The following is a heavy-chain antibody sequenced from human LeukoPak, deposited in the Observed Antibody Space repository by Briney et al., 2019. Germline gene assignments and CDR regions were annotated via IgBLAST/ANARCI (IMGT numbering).Heavy chain of an antibody. CDR3: AKDTAAAEVYYYMDV. CDR2: IWYDGSNK. Sequence: GGSLRLSCAASGFTFSDYYMSWIRQAPGKGLEWVAVIWYDGSNKYYADSVKGRFTISRDNSKNTLYLQMNSLRAEDTAVYYCAKDTAAAEVYYYMDVWGKGTTVTVSS. J-gene: IGHJ6*03. D-gene: IGHD6-13*01. V-gene: IGHV3-33*06. CDR1: GFTFSDYY.